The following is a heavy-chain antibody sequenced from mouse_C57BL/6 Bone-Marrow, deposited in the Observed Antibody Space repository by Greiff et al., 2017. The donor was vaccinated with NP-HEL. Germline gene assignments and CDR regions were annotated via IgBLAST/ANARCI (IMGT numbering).Heavy chain of an antibody. CDR3: ARDGHYYGSSYYWYFDV. J-gene: IGHJ1*03. CDR2: INYDGSST. CDR1: GFTFSDYY. D-gene: IGHD1-1*01. Sequence: EVQLVESEGGLVQPGSSMKLSCTASGFTFSDYYMAWVRQVPEKGLEWVANINYDGSSTYYLDSLKSRFIISRDNAKNILYLQMSSLKSEDTATYYCARDGHYYGSSYYWYFDVWGTGTTVTVSS. V-gene: IGHV5-16*01.